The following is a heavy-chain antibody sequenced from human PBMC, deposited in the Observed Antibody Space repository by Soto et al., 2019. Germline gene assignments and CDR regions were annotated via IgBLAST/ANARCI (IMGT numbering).Heavy chain of an antibody. CDR2: INHSGST. V-gene: IGHV4-34*01. CDR1: GGSFSGYY. Sequence: QVQLQQWGAGLLKPSETLSLTCAVYGGSFSGYYWSWIRQPPGKGLEWIGEINHSGSTNYNPSLKSRVTISVDTSKNQFSLKLSSVTAADTAVYYCARALGYCGSTSCYSDYWGQGTLVTVSS. J-gene: IGHJ4*02. D-gene: IGHD2-2*01. CDR3: ARALGYCGSTSCYSDY.